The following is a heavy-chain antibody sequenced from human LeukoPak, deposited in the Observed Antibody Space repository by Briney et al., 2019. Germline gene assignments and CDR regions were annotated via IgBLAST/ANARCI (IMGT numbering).Heavy chain of an antibody. CDR3: ARDLEWDYGDYVSGLGGY. Sequence: ASVKVSCKASGYTFTSYAMHWVRQAPGQRLEWMGWINAGNGNTKYSQEFQGRVTITRDTSASTAYMELSSLRSEDMAVYYCARDLEWDYGDYVSGLGGYWGQGTLVTVSS. CDR1: GYTFTSYA. CDR2: INAGNGNT. D-gene: IGHD4-17*01. J-gene: IGHJ4*02. V-gene: IGHV1-3*03.